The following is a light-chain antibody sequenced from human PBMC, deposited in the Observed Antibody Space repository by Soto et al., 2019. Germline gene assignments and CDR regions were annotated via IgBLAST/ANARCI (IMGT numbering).Light chain of an antibody. V-gene: IGKV1-39*01. CDR1: QIISDY. J-gene: IGKJ3*01. Sequence: DIQMTQSPFSLSASLGDRVTITCPASQIISDYLNWYQQKPGKGPKLLIFAASSLQVGVPSRFSGSGSGTDFTLTISSLQPEDFATYFCQQSHSAPFTFGPGTTVDIK. CDR3: QQSHSAPFT. CDR2: AAS.